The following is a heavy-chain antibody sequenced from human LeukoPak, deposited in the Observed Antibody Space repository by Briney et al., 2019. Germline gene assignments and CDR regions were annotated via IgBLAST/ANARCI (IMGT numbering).Heavy chain of an antibody. CDR3: AKSGTTSSWSPRVKTYFDY. D-gene: IGHD6-13*01. V-gene: IGHV3-30*18. J-gene: IGHJ4*02. Sequence: PGGSLRLSCAASGFTFSSYNMNWVRQAPGKGLEWVAVISYDGSNRYYADSVKGRFTISRDNSKNTLYMEMNSLKPEDTAVYYCAKSGTTSSWSPRVKTYFDYWGQGTLVTVSS. CDR1: GFTFSSYN. CDR2: ISYDGSNR.